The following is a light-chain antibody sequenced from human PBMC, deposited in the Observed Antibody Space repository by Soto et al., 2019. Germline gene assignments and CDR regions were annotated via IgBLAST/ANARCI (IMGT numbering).Light chain of an antibody. V-gene: IGKV3-20*01. CDR2: GAS. Sequence: EIVLTQSPGTLSLSPGERATLSCRASQSVSSNYLVWYQQKPGQAPRLLIYGASSMATGIPDRFSGSGSGTDFTLTISRREPEDFAVYYCQQYGSSPITFGQGTRLEIK. CDR3: QQYGSSPIT. CDR1: QSVSSNY. J-gene: IGKJ5*01.